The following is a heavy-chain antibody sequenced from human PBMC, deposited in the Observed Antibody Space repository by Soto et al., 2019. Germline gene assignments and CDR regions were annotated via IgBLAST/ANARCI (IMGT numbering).Heavy chain of an antibody. CDR3: ARGHSSSSRVYYYVMDF. CDR1: GYSLTSYW. Sequence: PGESLKISCQCSGYSLTSYWIGWVRQMPGKGLEWMGIIYPGDSDTRYSPSFQGQVTISADKSISTAYLPWSSLKASDTAMYYCARGHSSSSRVYYYVMDFWAKGPRSPSP. J-gene: IGHJ6*02. V-gene: IGHV5-51*01. CDR2: IYPGDSDT. D-gene: IGHD6-6*01.